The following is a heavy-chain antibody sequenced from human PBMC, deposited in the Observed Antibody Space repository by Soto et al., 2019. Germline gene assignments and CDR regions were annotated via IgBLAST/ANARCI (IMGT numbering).Heavy chain of an antibody. J-gene: IGHJ4*02. CDR2: MWYDGSKK. CDR1: GFTFSSYG. CDR3: ARDDIGLGSLVDY. D-gene: IGHD3-10*01. V-gene: IGHV3-33*01. Sequence: QVQLVESGGGVVQPGRSLRLSCAASGFTFSSYGMHWVRQAPGKGLEWVAVMWYDGSKKNYADSVKGRFTISRDNSENTLYLQMNSLRAEDTAVYYCARDDIGLGSLVDYWDQGTLVTVSS.